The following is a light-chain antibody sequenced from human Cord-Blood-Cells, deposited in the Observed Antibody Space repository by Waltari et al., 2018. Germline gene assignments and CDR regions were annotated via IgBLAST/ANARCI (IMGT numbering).Light chain of an antibody. CDR3: QQRSNWPRA. J-gene: IGKJ4*01. CDR2: DAS. V-gene: IGKV3-11*01. Sequence: LTQSPATLSLSPGERATLSCRASQSVSSYLAWYQQKPGQAPRLLIYDASNRATGIPARFSGSGSGTDFTLTISSLEPEDFAVYCCQQRSNWPRAFGGGTKVEIK. CDR1: QSVSSY.